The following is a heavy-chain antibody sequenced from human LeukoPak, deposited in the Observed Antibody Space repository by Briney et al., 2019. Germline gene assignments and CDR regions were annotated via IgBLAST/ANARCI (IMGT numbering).Heavy chain of an antibody. CDR2: ITSDGSSN. J-gene: IGHJ5*02. Sequence: GGSLRLFCEASGFTLSNYWMYWVRQAPGKGLVWVSRITSDGSSNYADSVKGRFTISRDSAKNTLYLQMNSLRAEDTAVYYCVRGLYASGSSPWGQGTLVTVSS. CDR3: VRGLYASGSSP. CDR1: GFTLSNYW. V-gene: IGHV3-74*01. D-gene: IGHD3-10*01.